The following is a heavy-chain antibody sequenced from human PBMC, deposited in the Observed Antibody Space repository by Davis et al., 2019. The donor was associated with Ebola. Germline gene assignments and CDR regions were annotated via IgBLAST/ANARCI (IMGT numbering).Heavy chain of an antibody. V-gene: IGHV3-48*03. CDR3: ARFLVGKYFYYYGMDV. CDR2: ISSSGSTI. Sequence: PGGSLRLSCAASGFTFSSYEMNWVRQAPGKGLEWVSYISSSGSTIYYADSVKGRFTISRDNSKNSLYLQMNSLRAEDTAVYYCARFLVGKYFYYYGMDVWGQGTTVTVSS. J-gene: IGHJ6*02. CDR1: GFTFSSYE. D-gene: IGHD1-1*01.